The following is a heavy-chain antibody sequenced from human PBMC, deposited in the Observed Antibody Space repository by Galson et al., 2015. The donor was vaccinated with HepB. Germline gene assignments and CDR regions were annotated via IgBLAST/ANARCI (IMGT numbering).Heavy chain of an antibody. CDR2: ISSSSSYI. J-gene: IGHJ4*02. V-gene: IGHV3-21*01. D-gene: IGHD2-2*01. CDR1: GFTFSSYS. Sequence: SLRLSCAASGFTFSSYSMNWVRQAPGKGLEWVSSISSSSSYIYYADSVKGRFTISRDNAENSLYLQMNSLRAEDTAVYYCARDERDIVVVPAAPDYWGQGTLVTVSS. CDR3: ARDERDIVVVPAAPDY.